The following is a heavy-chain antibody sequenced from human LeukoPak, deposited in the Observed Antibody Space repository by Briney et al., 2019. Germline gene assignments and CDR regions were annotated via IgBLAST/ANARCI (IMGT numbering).Heavy chain of an antibody. Sequence: ASVKVSYKASGYTFTSYAMHWVRQAPGQGLEWMGWINPNSGGTNYAQKFQGRVTMTRDTSISTAYMELSRLRSDDTAVYYCARDPPGSGYDEFDYWGQGTLVTVSS. CDR1: GYTFTSYA. V-gene: IGHV1-2*02. CDR3: ARDPPGSGYDEFDY. J-gene: IGHJ4*02. CDR2: INPNSGGT. D-gene: IGHD5-12*01.